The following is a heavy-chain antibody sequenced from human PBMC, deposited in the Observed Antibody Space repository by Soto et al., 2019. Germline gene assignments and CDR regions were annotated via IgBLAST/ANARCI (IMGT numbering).Heavy chain of an antibody. CDR3: ARDPTILRYFDWSHKAFEI. J-gene: IGHJ3*02. CDR2: ISSSSSYI. D-gene: IGHD3-9*01. CDR1: GFTFRSYS. Sequence: GGSLRLSCAASGFTFRSYSMNWVRQAPGKGLEWVSSISSSSSYIYYADSVKGRFTISRDNAKNSLYLQMNSLRAEDTAVYYCARDPTILRYFDWSHKAFEIWGQTPMVT. V-gene: IGHV3-21*01.